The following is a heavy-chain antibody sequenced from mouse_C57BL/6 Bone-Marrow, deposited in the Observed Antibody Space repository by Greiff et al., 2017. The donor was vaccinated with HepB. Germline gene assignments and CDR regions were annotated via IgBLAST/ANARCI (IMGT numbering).Heavy chain of an antibody. D-gene: IGHD2-5*01. J-gene: IGHJ1*03. Sequence: QVHVKQPGAELVKPGASVKMSCKASGYTFTSYWITWVKQRPGQGLEWIGDIYPGSGSTNYNEKFKSKATLTVDTSSSTAYMQLRSLTSEDSAVYYCARGAYYSNCGYWYFDVWGTGTTVTVSS. V-gene: IGHV1-55*01. CDR2: IYPGSGST. CDR1: GYTFTSYW. CDR3: ARGAYYSNCGYWYFDV.